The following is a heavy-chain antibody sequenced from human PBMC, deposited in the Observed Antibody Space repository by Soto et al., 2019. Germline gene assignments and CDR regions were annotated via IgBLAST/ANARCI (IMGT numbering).Heavy chain of an antibody. Sequence: QVQLLESGGGVVQPGRSLRLSCVASGXTLTNNGMHWVRQAPGXGLEWVAXIXSDGSSYYYGDSVRGRFTISRDTSKNTLFLEMNSLTTADTAVYYCAKDRGLAESGTWSHYYYGMDVWGQGTSVTVS. CDR1: GXTLTNNG. J-gene: IGHJ6*02. CDR2: IXSDGSSY. D-gene: IGHD1-26*01. V-gene: IGHV3-30*18. CDR3: AKDRGLAESGTWSHYYYGMDV.